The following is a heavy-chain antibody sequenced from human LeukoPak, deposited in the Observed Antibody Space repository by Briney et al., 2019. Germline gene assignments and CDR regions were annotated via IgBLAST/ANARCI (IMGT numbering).Heavy chain of an antibody. CDR1: GGTFSSYA. J-gene: IGHJ4*02. CDR2: IIPIFGTA. Sequence: GSSVKVSCKASGGTFSSYAISWVRQAPGQGLEWMGGIIPIFGTANYAQKFQGRVTITADESTSTAYVELSSLRSEDTAVYYCARAKVQDSSGYYSFDYWGQGTLVTVSS. D-gene: IGHD3-22*01. CDR3: ARAKVQDSSGYYSFDY. V-gene: IGHV1-69*01.